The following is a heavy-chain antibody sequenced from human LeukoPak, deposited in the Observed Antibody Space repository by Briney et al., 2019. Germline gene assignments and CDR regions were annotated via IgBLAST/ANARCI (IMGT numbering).Heavy chain of an antibody. J-gene: IGHJ4*02. CDR2: VYPLDSET. Sequence: GESLKISFQTSGXSFNTFIIAWVRQAPGRGLEWMGLVYPLDSETRYGPSFQGQVTISADKSTSSAFLQWDSLKASDTAMYYCVRHNTGADYWGQGTLVTVSS. CDR3: VRHNTGADY. D-gene: IGHD1-14*01. V-gene: IGHV5-51*01. CDR1: GXSFNTFI.